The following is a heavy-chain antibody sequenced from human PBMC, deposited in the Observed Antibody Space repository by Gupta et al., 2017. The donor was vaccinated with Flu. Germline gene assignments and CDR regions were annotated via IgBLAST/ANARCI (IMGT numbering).Heavy chain of an antibody. V-gene: IGHV3-49*04. CDR1: GFTFGEFA. CDR2: IRSKAYGGTT. D-gene: IGHD3-9*01. J-gene: IGHJ4*02. CDR3: TRDYYDILTGYAHPSTYYFDY. Sequence: EVQLVESGGGLVQPGRSLRLSCTASGFTFGEFAMSWVRLAPGKGLEWVGFIRSKAYGGTTEYAASVKGRFTISRDDSKSIAYLQMNSLKTEDTAVYYCTRDYYDILTGYAHPSTYYFDYWGQGTLVTVSS.